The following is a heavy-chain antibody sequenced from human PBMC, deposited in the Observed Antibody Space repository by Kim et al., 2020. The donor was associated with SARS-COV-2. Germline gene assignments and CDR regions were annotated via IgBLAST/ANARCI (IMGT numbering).Heavy chain of an antibody. J-gene: IGHJ4*02. CDR2: NYGRHT. CDR3: VRGMPSY. D-gene: IGHD2-2*01. Sequence: NYGRHTTYADSVKGQFTITRDNAKNTVYLQLNSLRVDDTAVYYCVRGMPSYWGQGALVTVSS. V-gene: IGHV3-74*01.